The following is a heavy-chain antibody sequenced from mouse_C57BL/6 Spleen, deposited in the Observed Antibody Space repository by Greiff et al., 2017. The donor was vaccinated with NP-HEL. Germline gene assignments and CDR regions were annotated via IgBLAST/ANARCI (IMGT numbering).Heavy chain of an antibody. Sequence: QVQLQQSGAELMKPGASVKLSCKATGYTFTGYWIEWVKQRPGHSLEWIGEILPGSGSTNYNEKFKGKATFTADTSSNTAYMQLSSLTTEDSAIYYCARDYGGDVRYYYAMDYWGQGTSVTVSA. CDR2: ILPGSGST. CDR1: GYTFTGYW. D-gene: IGHD1-1*02. CDR3: ARDYGGDVRYYYAMDY. V-gene: IGHV1-9*01. J-gene: IGHJ4*01.